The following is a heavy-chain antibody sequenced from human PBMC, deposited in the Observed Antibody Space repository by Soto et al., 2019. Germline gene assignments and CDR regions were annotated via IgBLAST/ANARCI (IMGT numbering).Heavy chain of an antibody. D-gene: IGHD4-17*01. V-gene: IGHV1-18*01. Sequence: ASVKVSCKASGYTFTSYGISWVRQAPGQGLEWMGWISACNGNTNYAQKLQGRVTMTTDTSTSTAYMELRSLRSDDTAVYYCARVGEYGDYQAFDYYYYGMDVWGQGTTVTVSS. CDR2: ISACNGNT. J-gene: IGHJ6*02. CDR1: GYTFTSYG. CDR3: ARVGEYGDYQAFDYYYYGMDV.